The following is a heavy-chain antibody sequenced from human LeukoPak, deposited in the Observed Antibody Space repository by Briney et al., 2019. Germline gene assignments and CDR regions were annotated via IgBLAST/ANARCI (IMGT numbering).Heavy chain of an antibody. CDR1: GYTFTSYD. V-gene: IGHV1-2*02. Sequence: ASVKVSCKASGYTFTSYDINWVRQATGQGLEWMGWINPNSGGTNYAQKFQGRVTMTRDTSISTAYMELSRLRSDDTAVYYCARDNGAYQLLYYWGQGTLVTVSS. J-gene: IGHJ4*02. D-gene: IGHD2-2*01. CDR2: INPNSGGT. CDR3: ARDNGAYQLLYY.